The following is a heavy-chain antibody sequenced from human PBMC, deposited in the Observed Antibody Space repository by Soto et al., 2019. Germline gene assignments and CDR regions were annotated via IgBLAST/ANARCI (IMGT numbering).Heavy chain of an antibody. J-gene: IGHJ3*02. CDR2: IYYSGST. Sequence: QVQLQESGPGLVKPSQTLSLTCTVSGGSISSGDYYWSWIRQPPGKGLEWIGYIYYSGSTYYNPSLKSRVXXSXDXXKNQFSLKLSSLTAADTAVYYCAREVEQLVRAFDIWGQGTMVTVSS. V-gene: IGHV4-30-4*01. CDR3: AREVEQLVRAFDI. CDR1: GGSISSGDYY. D-gene: IGHD6-6*01.